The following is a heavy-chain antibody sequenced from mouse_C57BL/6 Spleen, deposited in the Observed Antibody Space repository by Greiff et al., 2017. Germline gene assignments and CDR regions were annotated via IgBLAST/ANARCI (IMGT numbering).Heavy chain of an antibody. J-gene: IGHJ4*01. CDR1: GYTFTSYW. CDR3: VYGNYGLYAMDY. V-gene: IGHV1-64*01. Sequence: VQLQESGAELVKPGASVKLSCKASGYTFTSYWMHWVKQRPGQGLEWIGMIHPNSGSTNYNEKFKSKATLTVDKSSSTAYMQLSSLTSEDSAVYYCVYGNYGLYAMDYWGQGTSVTVSS. CDR2: IHPNSGST. D-gene: IGHD2-1*01.